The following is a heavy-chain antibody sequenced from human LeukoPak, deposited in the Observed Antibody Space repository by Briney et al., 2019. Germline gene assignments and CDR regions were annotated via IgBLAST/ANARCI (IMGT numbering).Heavy chain of an antibody. CDR2: IKSKTYGGTT. CDR1: GFTFSDAW. D-gene: IGHD5-18*01. V-gene: IGHV3-15*01. CDR3: TTNSCGNNNGFWLAY. Sequence: PGGSLRLSCAASGFTFSDAWMNWVRRAPGEGLEWVGRIKSKTYGGTTDYAAPVKGRFTFSRDDSKNTLYLQMNSLKSEDTAVYYCTTNSCGNNNGFWLAYWGQGTLVIVSS. J-gene: IGHJ4*02.